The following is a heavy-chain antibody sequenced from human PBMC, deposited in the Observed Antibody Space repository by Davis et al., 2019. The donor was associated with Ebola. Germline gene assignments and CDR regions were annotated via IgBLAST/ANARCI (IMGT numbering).Heavy chain of an antibody. J-gene: IGHJ4*02. CDR3: ARMTHLDY. CDR1: AFTSSSYG. D-gene: IGHD2-21*02. V-gene: IGHV3-30*03. Sequence: SLRLSCAVSAFTSSSYGMHWVRQAPAKGLDWVAVISYDGSNKYYADSVKGRFTISRDNSKNTLYLQMNSLRAEDTAVYYCARMTHLDYWGQGTLVTVSS. CDR2: ISYDGSNK.